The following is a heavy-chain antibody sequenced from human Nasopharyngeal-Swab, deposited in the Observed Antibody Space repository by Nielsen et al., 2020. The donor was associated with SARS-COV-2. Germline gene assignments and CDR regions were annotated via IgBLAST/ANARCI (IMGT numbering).Heavy chain of an antibody. D-gene: IGHD3-16*02. CDR3: ARGTFGGVIVIPAPFDY. Sequence: ASVKVSCKASGYTFTSYYMHWVRQAAGQGLAWMGIINPRGGSTRYAQKFQGRVTMTRDTSTSTVYMELSSLRSEDTAVYYCARGTFGGVIVIPAPFDYWGQGTLVTVSS. V-gene: IGHV1-46*01. CDR2: INPRGGST. J-gene: IGHJ4*02. CDR1: GYTFTSYY.